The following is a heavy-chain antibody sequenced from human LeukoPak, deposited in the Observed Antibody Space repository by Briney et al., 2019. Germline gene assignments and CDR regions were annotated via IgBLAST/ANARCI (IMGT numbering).Heavy chain of an antibody. Sequence: GESLKISCKGSGYSFTSYWIGWVRQMPGKGLEWMGIVYPGDSDTRYSPSFQGQVTFPADKSISTAYLQWDSLKASDTAMYYCARDNYGGNFDYGGQGTLVTVSS. CDR1: GYSFTSYW. V-gene: IGHV5-51*01. CDR3: ARDNYGGNFDY. D-gene: IGHD4-23*01. J-gene: IGHJ4*02. CDR2: VYPGDSDT.